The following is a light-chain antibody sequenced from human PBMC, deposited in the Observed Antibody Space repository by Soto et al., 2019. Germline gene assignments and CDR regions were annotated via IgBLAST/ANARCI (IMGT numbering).Light chain of an antibody. CDR2: DND. V-gene: IGLV1-44*01. CDR3: ATWDDSRNGYV. CDR1: SSNIGSNT. J-gene: IGLJ1*01. Sequence: QSVLTQPPSASGTPGQRVTISASGSSSNIGSNTVSWYQQVPGTAPKLLIYDNDERPSGVPGRFSGSKSGTSASLAISGLQSEDEADYYCATWDDSRNGYVFGPGTKVIVL.